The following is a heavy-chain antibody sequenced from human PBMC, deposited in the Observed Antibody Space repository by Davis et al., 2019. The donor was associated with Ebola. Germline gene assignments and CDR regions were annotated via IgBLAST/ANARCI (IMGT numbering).Heavy chain of an antibody. CDR3: ARGQQQLVPNYGMDV. CDR1: GFTVSSNY. CDR2: IKSKTDGGTT. V-gene: IGHV3-15*01. Sequence: GESLKISCAASGFTVSSNYMSWVRQAPGKGLEWVGRIKSKTDGGTTDYAAPVKGRFTISRDDSKNTLYLQMNSLRAEDTAVYYCARGQQQLVPNYGMDVWGQGTTVTVSS. J-gene: IGHJ6*02. D-gene: IGHD6-13*01.